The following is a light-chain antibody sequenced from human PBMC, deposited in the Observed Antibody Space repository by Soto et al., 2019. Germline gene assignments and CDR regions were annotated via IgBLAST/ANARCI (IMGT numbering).Light chain of an antibody. CDR2: EGI. J-gene: IGLJ1*01. Sequence: QSVLTQPASVSGSPGQSITISCSGTSSNIGGYNVVSWYQQHPGKAPKVIVYEGIKRPSGVSDRFSGSTSGSTASLTISGLQAEDDAEYYCCSYVGATTYVFGSGTKLTVL. CDR3: CSYVGATTYV. V-gene: IGLV2-23*01. CDR1: SSNIGGYNV.